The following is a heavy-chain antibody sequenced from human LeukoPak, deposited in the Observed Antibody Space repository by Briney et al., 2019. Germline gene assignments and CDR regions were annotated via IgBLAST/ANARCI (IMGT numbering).Heavy chain of an antibody. D-gene: IGHD3-3*01. Sequence: PGGSLRLSCAASGFTFSSYWMHWVRQAPGKGLVWVSRINSDGSSTTYADSVKGRFTISRDNAKNTVYLQMNSLRAEDTAVYYYARVGYDLDYWGQGTLVTVSS. CDR3: ARVGYDLDY. CDR2: INSDGSST. V-gene: IGHV3-74*01. CDR1: GFTFSSYW. J-gene: IGHJ4*02.